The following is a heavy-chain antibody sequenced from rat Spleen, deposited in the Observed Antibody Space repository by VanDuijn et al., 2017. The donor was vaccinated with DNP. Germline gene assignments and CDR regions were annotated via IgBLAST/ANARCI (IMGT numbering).Heavy chain of an antibody. CDR1: GFTFSDYW. CDR2: ITDSGGNT. V-gene: IGHV5-31*01. J-gene: IGHJ4*01. CDR3: TRDNYSSYMPYYYAMDA. D-gene: IGHD1-2*01. Sequence: EVQLVESGGDLVQPGRSPKLSCVASGFTFSDYWMAWIRQVPGKGLEWVASITDSGGNTYYPDSVKGRFTISRDDAENTLFLQMNSLRSEDTATYYCTRDNYSSYMPYYYAMDAWGQGTSVTVSS.